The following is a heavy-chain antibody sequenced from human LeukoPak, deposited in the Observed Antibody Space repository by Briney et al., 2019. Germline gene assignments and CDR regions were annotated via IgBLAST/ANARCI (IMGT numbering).Heavy chain of an antibody. CDR1: GFIFSDYY. J-gene: IGHJ4*02. CDR3: ARLHSTAAAGTYDY. V-gene: IGHV3-11*06. Sequence: PGGSLRLSCAASGFIFSDYYMTWIRQAPGKGLDWLSYISSDSSYTRYADSVKGRFTVSRDNAKNSLYLQMNSLRAEDTAVYYCARLHSTAAAGTYDYWGQGTLVTVSS. D-gene: IGHD6-13*01. CDR2: ISSDSSYT.